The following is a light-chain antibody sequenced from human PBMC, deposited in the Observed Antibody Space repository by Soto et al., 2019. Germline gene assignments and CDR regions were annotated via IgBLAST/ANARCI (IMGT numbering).Light chain of an antibody. CDR1: QDIGTY. J-gene: IGKJ1*01. CDR2: AAS. CDR3: QQYNTYWT. Sequence: IRMTQSPSSCSASTLDIFSITFRATQDIGTYLAWYQQIPGKAPKLLIYAASTLQSGVPSRFSGSGSGTEFTLTITSLQPDDFATYYCQQYNTYWTFGQGTKVDIK. V-gene: IGKV1-8*01.